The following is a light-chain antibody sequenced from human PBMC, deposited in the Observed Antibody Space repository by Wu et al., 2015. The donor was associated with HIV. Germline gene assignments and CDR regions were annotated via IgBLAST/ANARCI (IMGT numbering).Light chain of an antibody. CDR2: SAS. CDR1: QGIKSN. Sequence: IRMTQSPSSLSASTGDRVTITCRASQGIKSNLAWYQQKPGKAPDLLIYSASSLKTGVPSRFSGSGSGTDFTLTISSLQPEDVATYYCQKYNTAPWTFGQGTKVEMK. V-gene: IGKV1-8*01. CDR3: QKYNTAPWT. J-gene: IGKJ1*01.